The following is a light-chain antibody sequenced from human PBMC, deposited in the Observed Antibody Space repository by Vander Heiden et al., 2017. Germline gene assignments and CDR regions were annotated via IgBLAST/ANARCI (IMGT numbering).Light chain of an antibody. Sequence: SYVLTQAPSQSPATAKTARLTCGGNNIGSKSVHWYQQKPGQAPVLVVYDDSDRPSGIPERFSGSNSGNTATLTISRVEAGDEADYYCQVWDSSSDHVVFGGGTKLTGL. CDR3: QVWDSSSDHVV. J-gene: IGLJ2*01. V-gene: IGLV3-21*03. CDR2: DDS. CDR1: NIGSKS.